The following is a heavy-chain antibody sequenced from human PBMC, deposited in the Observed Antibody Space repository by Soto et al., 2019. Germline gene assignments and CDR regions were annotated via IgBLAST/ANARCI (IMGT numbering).Heavy chain of an antibody. J-gene: IGHJ6*02. CDR3: ARDSGPSIVVVVAGSAYYGMDV. V-gene: IGHV3-30-3*01. Sequence: LRLSCAASGFTFSSYAMHWVRRAPGKGLEWVAVISYDGSNKYYADSVKGRFTISRDNSKNTLYLQMNSLRAEDTAVYYCARDSGPSIVVVVAGSAYYGMDVWGQGTTVTVSS. D-gene: IGHD2-15*01. CDR2: ISYDGSNK. CDR1: GFTFSSYA.